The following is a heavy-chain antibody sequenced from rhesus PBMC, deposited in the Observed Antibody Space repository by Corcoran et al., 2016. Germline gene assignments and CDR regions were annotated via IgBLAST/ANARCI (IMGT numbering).Heavy chain of an antibody. CDR2: ISSGGNT. V-gene: IGHV3S5*01. Sequence: EVQLVESGGGLVQPGGSLRLSCAASGFTFSSYGMSWVRQAPGKGLEWVAAISSGGNTYYADSVKGRFTISRDNSKNTLSLQMNSLKTEDTAVYYCTREGGSWTAGSIVGATTLDYWGQGVLVTVSS. CDR1: GFTFSSYG. D-gene: IGHD1-44*02. CDR3: TREGGSWTAGSIVGATTLDY. J-gene: IGHJ4*01.